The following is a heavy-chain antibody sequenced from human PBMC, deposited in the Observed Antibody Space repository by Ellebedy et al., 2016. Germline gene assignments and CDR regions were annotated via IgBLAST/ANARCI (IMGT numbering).Heavy chain of an antibody. CDR2: IYSGGST. D-gene: IGHD1-26*01. V-gene: IGHV3-66*02. CDR1: GFTVSSNY. CDR3: AKDPPWDHRD. Sequence: GESLKISXAASGFTVSSNYMSWVRQAPGKGLEWVSVIYSGGSTYYADSVKGRFTISRDNSKNTLYLQMNSLRAEDTAVYYCAKDPPWDHRDWGQGTLVTVSS. J-gene: IGHJ4*02.